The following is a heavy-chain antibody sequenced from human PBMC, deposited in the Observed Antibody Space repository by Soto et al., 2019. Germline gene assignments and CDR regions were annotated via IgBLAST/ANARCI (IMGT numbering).Heavy chain of an antibody. D-gene: IGHD6-19*01. CDR1: GFSLDSPAVG. CDR2: IYWDDDK. V-gene: IGHV2-5*02. J-gene: IGHJ4*02. CDR3: AHGSGWLSDY. Sequence: QITLKESDPTLVKPTQTLTLTCTFSGFSLDSPAVGVNWIRQPPGKALEWLGLIYWDDDKQYNPSLKSRLTITRDTSKNQVVLTMTNMDPVDTATYYCAHGSGWLSDYWGQGTLVTVS.